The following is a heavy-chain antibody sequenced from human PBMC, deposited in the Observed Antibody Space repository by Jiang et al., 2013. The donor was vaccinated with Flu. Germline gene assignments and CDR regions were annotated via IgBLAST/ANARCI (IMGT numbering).Heavy chain of an antibody. D-gene: IGHD1-26*01. CDR1: GFTFDDYA. CDR3: AKDRGAGTYYAAASMDS. V-gene: IGHV3-9*01. Sequence: ALVPPGRSLRLSCAASGFTFDDYAMHWVRQGPGKGLEWVASLSWNSGRIAYADSVKSRFTISRDNTKNSLYLHMNSLRLEDTAVYYCAKDRGAGTYYAAASMDSWGQGTRVIVSS. J-gene: IGHJ5*01. CDR2: LSWNSGRI.